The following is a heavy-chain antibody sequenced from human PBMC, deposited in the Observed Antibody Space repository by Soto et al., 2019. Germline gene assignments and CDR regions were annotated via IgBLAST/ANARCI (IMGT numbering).Heavy chain of an antibody. CDR2: IYYSGST. V-gene: IGHV4-39*01. CDR3: GSYYVLYYFDY. CDR1: YR. D-gene: IGHD1-26*01. Sequence: YRRSWIRQPPGKGLEWIGSIYYSGSTYYNPSLKSRVTISVDTSKNQFSLKLSSVTAADTAVYYCGSYYVLYYFDYWGQGTLVTVSS. J-gene: IGHJ4*02.